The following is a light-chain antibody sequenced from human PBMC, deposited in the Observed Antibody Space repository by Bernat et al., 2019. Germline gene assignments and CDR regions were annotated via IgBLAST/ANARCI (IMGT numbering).Light chain of an antibody. CDR1: ANVVTK. CDR2: DAL. CDR3: QQHRRSYT. Sequence: DIVLTQSPDILSLSPGERATLSCRASANVVTKLAWYQQKPGQAPRLLIHDALRRATDIPDRFSGSGSGTDFTLTISRVEPEDFAVYYCQQHRRSYTFGQGTLLEI. J-gene: IGKJ2*01. V-gene: IGKV3-20*01.